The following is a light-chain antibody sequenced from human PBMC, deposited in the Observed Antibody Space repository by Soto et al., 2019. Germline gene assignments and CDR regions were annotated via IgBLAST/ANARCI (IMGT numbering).Light chain of an antibody. CDR1: SSDVGGYNY. J-gene: IGLJ1*01. Sequence: QSALTKPASVSGSPGQSITISCTGTSSDVGGYNYVSWYQLHPGKAPKLIIYEVNNRPSGLSNRFSGSKSGNTASLTISGLQAEDEGDYYCSSYPSDTSPYVFGTGTKVTVL. CDR3: SSYPSDTSPYV. CDR2: EVN. V-gene: IGLV2-14*01.